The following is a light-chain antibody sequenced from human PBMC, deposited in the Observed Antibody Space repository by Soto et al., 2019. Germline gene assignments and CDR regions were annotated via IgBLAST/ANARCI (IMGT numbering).Light chain of an antibody. Sequence: QSVLTQPASVSGSPGQSITISCTGSSSDVGGYNHVSWYQQHPGKAPKLMIYEVSNRPSGVSNRFSGSKSGNTASLTNSGLQAEDEADYYCSSYTTSTTRIIFGGGTKLTVL. V-gene: IGLV2-14*01. CDR2: EVS. CDR1: SSDVGGYNH. J-gene: IGLJ2*01. CDR3: SSYTTSTTRII.